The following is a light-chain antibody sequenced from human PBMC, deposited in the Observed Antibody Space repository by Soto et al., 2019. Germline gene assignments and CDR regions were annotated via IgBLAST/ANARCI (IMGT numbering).Light chain of an antibody. CDR2: GAS. CDR1: QSVSSQ. V-gene: IGKV3-20*01. J-gene: IGKJ1*01. Sequence: IVLTQSPGTLSLTPVVTATVSCMASQSVSSQLAGYQQKPGQAPRLLIHGASSRASGTPDRFSGSGSGTDCTLTISRLEPEEFAVYYCQKYGSSPRKFGQGNKVAIK. CDR3: QKYGSSPRK.